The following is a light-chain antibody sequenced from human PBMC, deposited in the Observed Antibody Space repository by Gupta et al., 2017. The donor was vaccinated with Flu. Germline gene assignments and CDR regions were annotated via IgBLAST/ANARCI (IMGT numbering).Light chain of an antibody. CDR1: SSDVGGHIP. J-gene: IGLJ2*01. CDR2: DVS. V-gene: IGLV2-14*04. CDR3: SSYTSSNTKV. Sequence: IAFSCTGTSSDVGGHIPCSWYQQHPANAPQLFSLDVSNRPSGVSNRFSGSKSGNTASLTISGLQAEDDSYYYCSSYTSSNTKVFGGGTKLTVL.